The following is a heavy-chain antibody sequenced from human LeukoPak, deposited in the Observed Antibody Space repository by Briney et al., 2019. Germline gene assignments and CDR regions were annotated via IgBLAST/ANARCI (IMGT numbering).Heavy chain of an antibody. V-gene: IGHV5-10-1*04. D-gene: IGHD2-2*01. CDR3: ASPPTRECSSISCPLSY. CDR2: IYPSDSYN. Sequence: GESLKISCNGSGYXFTNYWIGWVRQMPGKGLEWMGTIYPSDSYNNYSPSFQGQVTISVDKSVSAAYLQWSSLKASDTAMYYCASPPTRECSSISCPLSYWGQGTLVTVSS. CDR1: GYXFTNYW. J-gene: IGHJ4*02.